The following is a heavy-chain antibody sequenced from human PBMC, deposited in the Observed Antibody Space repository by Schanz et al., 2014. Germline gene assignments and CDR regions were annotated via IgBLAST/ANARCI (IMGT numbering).Heavy chain of an antibody. D-gene: IGHD3-10*01. CDR2: INSVGSNT. V-gene: IGHV3-74*01. J-gene: IGHJ6*02. CDR1: GFTFSSHW. CDR3: AKDGPGGSGSYSADGGMDV. Sequence: EVQLVQSGGGLVQPGGSLRLSCAASGFTFSSHWMHWVRQDPGKGLVWVARINSVGSNTDYADSVTGRFTISRDNAKNTLYLQMNALRAEDTAVYYCAKDGPGGSGSYSADGGMDVWGQGTTVNVSS.